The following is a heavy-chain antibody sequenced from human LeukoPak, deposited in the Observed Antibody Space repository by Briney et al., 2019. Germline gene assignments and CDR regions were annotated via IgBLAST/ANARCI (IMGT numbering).Heavy chain of an antibody. CDR2: IYTSGST. V-gene: IGHV4-61*02. Sequence: PSQTLSLTCTVSGGSISSSSYYWSWIRQPAGKGLEWIGRIYTSGSTNYNPSLKSRVTISVDTSKNQFSLKLSSVTAADTAVYYCARQAVAGRSFDYWGQGTLVIVSS. CDR3: ARQAVAGRSFDY. CDR1: GGSISSSSYY. J-gene: IGHJ4*02. D-gene: IGHD6-19*01.